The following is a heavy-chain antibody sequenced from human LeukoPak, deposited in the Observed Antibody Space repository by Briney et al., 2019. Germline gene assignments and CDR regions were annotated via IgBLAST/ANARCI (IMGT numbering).Heavy chain of an antibody. CDR2: IKPDGSDT. CDR1: GFTFTTHW. V-gene: IGHV3-74*01. J-gene: IGHJ4*02. CDR3: ARVGLLDVYDSSGYVASIFREIDY. D-gene: IGHD3-22*01. Sequence: SGGSLRLSCGASGFTFTTHWIHWVRQAPGKGLEWVSRIKPDGSDTNYADSVKGRFTISRDNAKNTVYLQMNSLKAEDTAVYYCARVGLLDVYDSSGYVASIFREIDYWGQGTLVTVSS.